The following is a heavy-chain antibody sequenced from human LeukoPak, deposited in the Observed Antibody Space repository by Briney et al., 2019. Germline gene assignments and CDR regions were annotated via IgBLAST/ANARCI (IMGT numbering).Heavy chain of an antibody. J-gene: IGHJ4*02. CDR1: GYTFTSYG. CDR2: ISAYNGNT. D-gene: IGHD3-3*01. CDR3: ARVGITIFGVVTQPDY. V-gene: IGHV1-18*01. Sequence: GASVKVSCKASGYTFTSYGISWVRQAPGQGLEWTGWISAYNGNTNYAQKLQGRVTMTTDTSTSTAYMELRSLRSDDTAVYYCARVGITIFGVVTQPDYWGQGTLVTVSS.